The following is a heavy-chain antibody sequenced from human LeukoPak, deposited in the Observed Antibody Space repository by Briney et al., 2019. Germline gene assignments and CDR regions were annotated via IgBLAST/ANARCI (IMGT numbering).Heavy chain of an antibody. CDR3: ARAALGVWFGEPLGGPTEY. CDR1: GYTFTGYY. CDR2: INPSSGGT. D-gene: IGHD3-10*01. Sequence: ASVKVSCKASGYTFTGYYIHWVRQAPGQGLEWMGWINPSSGGTYYAQSFQGRVTVTRDTSISTAYMELSRLRSDDTAVYYCARAALGVWFGEPLGGPTEYWGQGTLVTVSS. V-gene: IGHV1-2*02. J-gene: IGHJ4*02.